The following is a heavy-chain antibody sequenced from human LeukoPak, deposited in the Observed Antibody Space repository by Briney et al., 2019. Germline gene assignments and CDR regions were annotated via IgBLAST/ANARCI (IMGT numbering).Heavy chain of an antibody. D-gene: IGHD4-23*01. CDR2: ISPNSGGT. V-gene: IGHV1-2*02. CDR1: VYSCNDYY. Sequence: ASVTVSFKSSVYSCNDYYIHWVRQAPGQGREWMGWISPNSGGTNYAQNFQGRVTMTRDTSITTAYMEVSGLTSDDTALYYCARNYGGTSKYFDYWGQGTLVTVSS. CDR3: ARNYGGTSKYFDY. J-gene: IGHJ4*02.